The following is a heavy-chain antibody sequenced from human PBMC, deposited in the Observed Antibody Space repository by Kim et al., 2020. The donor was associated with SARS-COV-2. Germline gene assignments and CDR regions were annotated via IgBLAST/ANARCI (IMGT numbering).Heavy chain of an antibody. J-gene: IGHJ4*02. CDR2: IYSGGST. Sequence: WGSLRLSCAASGFTVSSNNMNWVRQAPGKGLEWVSLIYSGGSTYYADSVKGRFTISRDNSKNTVYLQMNSLRAEDTAVYYCARGPTVTTDWGQGTLVTVS. CDR1: GFTVSSNN. D-gene: IGHD4-4*01. CDR3: ARGPTVTTD. V-gene: IGHV3-66*01.